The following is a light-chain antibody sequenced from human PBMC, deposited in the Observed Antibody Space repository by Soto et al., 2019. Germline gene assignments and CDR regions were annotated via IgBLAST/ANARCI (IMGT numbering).Light chain of an antibody. J-gene: IGKJ1*01. V-gene: IGKV3-15*01. CDR1: QSVSNN. CDR2: DAS. Sequence: ILMTQSPATLSVSPGERATLSCRASQSVSNNLAWYQQKPGQAPRLLSYDASTRATGIPARFSGSGSGTELTLTISGLQSEDFAVYYCQQYNNWPPWTFGQGTKVEIK. CDR3: QQYNNWPPWT.